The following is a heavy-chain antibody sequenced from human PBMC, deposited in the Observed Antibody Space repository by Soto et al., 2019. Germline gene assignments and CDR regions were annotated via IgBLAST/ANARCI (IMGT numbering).Heavy chain of an antibody. CDR3: AKDQLSNIDY. CDR1: GFTFSSYA. V-gene: IGHV3-23*01. Sequence: GGSLRLSCAASGFTFSSYAMNWVRQAPGKGLEWVSIISGSGRSTFYAASVRGRFTISRDNSKNTLYLQMNSLRAEDSAVYFCAKDQLSNIDYWGQGTLVTVSS. J-gene: IGHJ4*02. D-gene: IGHD3-16*02. CDR2: ISGSGRST.